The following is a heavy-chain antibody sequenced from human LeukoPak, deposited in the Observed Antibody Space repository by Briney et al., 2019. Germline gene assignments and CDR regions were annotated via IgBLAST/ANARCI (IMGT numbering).Heavy chain of an antibody. V-gene: IGHV5-51*01. CDR3: ARQTRVAGWYFDL. J-gene: IGHJ2*01. CDR1: GYSLTSYW. D-gene: IGHD2-15*01. Sequence: GEPLKISCQGSGYSLTSYWIGWVRQRPGKRLEWIGIIYPGDSCTRHSPSFPGQVTISADTSICTAYLQWSSLNASDTAMYYCARQTRVAGWYFDLWGRDTLVTVSS. CDR2: IYPGDSCT.